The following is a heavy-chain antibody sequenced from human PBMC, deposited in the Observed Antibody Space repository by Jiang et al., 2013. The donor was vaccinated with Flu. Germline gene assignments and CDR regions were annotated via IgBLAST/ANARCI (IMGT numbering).Heavy chain of an antibody. J-gene: IGHJ4*02. CDR1: GDSVSSNSAA. V-gene: IGHV6-1*01. CDR3: ARARSGYSSSWYYFDY. Sequence: SLTCAISGDSVSSNSAAWNWIRQSPSRGLGWLGRTYYRSKWYNDYAVSVKSRMTINPDTSKNQFSLQLNSVTPEDTAVYYCARARSGYSSSWYYFDYWGQGTLVTVSS. D-gene: IGHD6-13*01. CDR2: TYYRSKWYN.